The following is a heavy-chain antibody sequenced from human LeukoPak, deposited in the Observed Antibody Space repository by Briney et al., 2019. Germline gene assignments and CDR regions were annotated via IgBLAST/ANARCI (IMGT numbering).Heavy chain of an antibody. CDR3: ARDSYVRNDAFDI. J-gene: IGHJ3*02. CDR1: GGSISNSNW. D-gene: IGHD3-10*02. V-gene: IGHV4-4*02. CDR2: IYHSGST. Sequence: KSSETLSLTCAVSGGSISNSNWWSWVRQPPGKGLEWIGEIYHSGSTNYNPSLKSRVTISVDKSKNQFSLKPSAVTAADTAVYYCARDSYVRNDAFDIWGQGTMVTVSS.